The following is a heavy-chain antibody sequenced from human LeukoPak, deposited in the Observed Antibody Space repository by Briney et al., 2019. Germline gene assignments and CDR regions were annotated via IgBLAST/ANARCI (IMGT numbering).Heavy chain of an antibody. CDR3: ARALRGRQFDY. CDR1: GGSFSGYY. Sequence: SETLSLTCAVYGGSFSGYYCSWIRQPPGKGLEWIGEINHSGSTNYNPSLKSRVTISVDTSKNQFSLKLSSVTAAETAVYYCARALRGRQFDYWGQGTLVTVSS. CDR2: INHSGST. J-gene: IGHJ4*02. V-gene: IGHV4-34*01.